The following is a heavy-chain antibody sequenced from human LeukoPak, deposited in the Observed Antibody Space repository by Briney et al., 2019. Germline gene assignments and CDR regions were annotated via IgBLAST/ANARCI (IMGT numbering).Heavy chain of an antibody. CDR2: FDPEDGET. D-gene: IGHD3-22*01. CDR1: GYTLTELS. V-gene: IGHV1-24*01. Sequence: ASVNVSCKVSGYTLTELSMHWVRQAPGKGLEWMGGFDPEDGETIYAQKFQGRVTMTEDTSIDTAYMELSSLRSEDTAVYYCATDGVALTKYYYDSSGYNYWGQGTLVTVSS. J-gene: IGHJ4*02. CDR3: ATDGVALTKYYYDSSGYNY.